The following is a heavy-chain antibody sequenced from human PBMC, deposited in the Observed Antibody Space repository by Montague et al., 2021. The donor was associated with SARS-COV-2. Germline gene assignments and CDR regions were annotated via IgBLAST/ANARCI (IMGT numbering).Heavy chain of an antibody. CDR3: ARVGGNHYRYFDY. Sequence: TLSLTCTVSGGSVSSEIYYWNWIRQPAGKGLEWIGRIYTSGSTNYNPSLRSRVTISVDTSKNQFSLRLSSVTAADTAVYYCARVGGNHYRYFDYWGQGTLVTVSS. J-gene: IGHJ4*02. V-gene: IGHV4-61*02. CDR2: IYTSGST. D-gene: IGHD1-26*01. CDR1: GGSVSSEIYY.